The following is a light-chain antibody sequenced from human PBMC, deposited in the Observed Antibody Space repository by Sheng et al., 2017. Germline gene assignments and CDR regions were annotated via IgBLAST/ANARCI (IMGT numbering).Light chain of an antibody. J-gene: IGKJ1*01. Sequence: EIVLTQSPATLSLSPGERATLSCRAGQSVSNYLACYQQKPGQALRLPIYDASNRATGIPARFSGSESGTDFTLTITSLEPENFAVYYCQQYGSSPMTFGHGTKVEIK. CDR1: QSVSNY. CDR3: QQYGSSPMT. CDR2: DAS. V-gene: IGKV3-11*01.